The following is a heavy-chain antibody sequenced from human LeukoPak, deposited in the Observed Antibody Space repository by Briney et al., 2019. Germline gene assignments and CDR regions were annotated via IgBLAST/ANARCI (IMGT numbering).Heavy chain of an antibody. CDR1: GGSFSGYY. Sequence: KPSETLSLTCAVYGGSFSGYYWSWIRQPPGKGLEWIGEINHSGSTNYNPSLKSRVTISVDTSKNQFSLKLSSVTAADTALYFCARLSVDMNTLDWYFDLWGRGTLVTVSS. V-gene: IGHV4-34*01. CDR2: INHSGST. J-gene: IGHJ2*01. CDR3: ARLSVDMNTLDWYFDL. D-gene: IGHD5-18*01.